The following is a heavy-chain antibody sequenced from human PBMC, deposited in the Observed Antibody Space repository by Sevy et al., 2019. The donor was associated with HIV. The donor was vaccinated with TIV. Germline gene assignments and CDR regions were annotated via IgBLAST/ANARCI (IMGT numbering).Heavy chain of an antibody. CDR1: GFTFSSYA. V-gene: IGHV3-23*01. CDR2: ISGSGDNT. J-gene: IGHJ6*03. Sequence: GGSLRLSCAASGFTFSSYATSWVRQAPGKGLEWVSTISGSGDNTFYADSAKGAFTISGDNSKNTLYLQMNSLRAEDRAVYYGAKCLYTGIDAGYYYYMDVWGQGTTVTVSS. CDR3: AKCLYTGIDAGYYYYMDV. D-gene: IGHD3-16*01.